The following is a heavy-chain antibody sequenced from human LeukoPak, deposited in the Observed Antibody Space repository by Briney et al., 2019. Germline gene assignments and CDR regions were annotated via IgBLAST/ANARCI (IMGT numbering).Heavy chain of an antibody. CDR2: IHTSGST. CDR1: GGSISSYY. CDR3: ARDRYYYDSSARYFDY. Sequence: SETLSLTCTVSGGSISSYYWSWIRQPPGKGLEWIGRIHTSGSTNYSPSLKSRVTMSVDTSKNQFSLKLSSVTAADTAVYYCARDRYYYDSSARYFDYWGQGTLVTVSS. V-gene: IGHV4-4*07. J-gene: IGHJ4*02. D-gene: IGHD3-22*01.